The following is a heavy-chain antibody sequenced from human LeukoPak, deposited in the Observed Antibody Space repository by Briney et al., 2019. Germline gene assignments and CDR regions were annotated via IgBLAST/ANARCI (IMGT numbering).Heavy chain of an antibody. CDR2: IYYSGST. CDR3: ASYGYYYDSSGPYNWFDP. V-gene: IGHV4-31*03. D-gene: IGHD3-22*01. CDR1: GVSISSGGYY. Sequence: PSHTLSLPCTVPGVSISSGGYYWRWIRQHPGKGLEWIEYIYYSGSTYYTPSLKSRVTISVDTSKNQFSLKLSSVTAADTSVYYCASYGYYYDSSGPYNWFDPWGQGTLVTVSS. J-gene: IGHJ5*02.